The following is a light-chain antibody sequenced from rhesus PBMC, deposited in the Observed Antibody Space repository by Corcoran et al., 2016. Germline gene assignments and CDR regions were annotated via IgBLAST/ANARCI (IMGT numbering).Light chain of an antibody. V-gene: IGKV2-78*01. CDR1: QSLLHSDGYTY. CDR2: LGS. Sequence: DIVMTQTPLSLPVTPGEPASISCRSSQSLLHSDGYTYLDWYLQKPGQSPQLLIYLGSNRASGVPERFSGSGSGTDFTLKISRVEAEDVGVYYCMQGTQLPPTFGQGTKVEIK. CDR3: MQGTQLPPT. J-gene: IGKJ1*01.